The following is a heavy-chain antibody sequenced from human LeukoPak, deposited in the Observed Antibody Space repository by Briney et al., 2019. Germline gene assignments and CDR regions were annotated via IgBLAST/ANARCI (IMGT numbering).Heavy chain of an antibody. J-gene: IGHJ4*02. CDR2: ISGSGDAT. Sequence: GGSLRLSCGASGFTFSSYAMSWVRQAPGKGLEWVSAISGSGDATYYADSVKGRFTISRDNSKNTLYLQMNSLRAEDTAVYYCVRDGGVSGYDLLDYWGQGTLVTVSS. D-gene: IGHD5-12*01. CDR3: VRDGGVSGYDLLDY. V-gene: IGHV3-23*01. CDR1: GFTFSSYA.